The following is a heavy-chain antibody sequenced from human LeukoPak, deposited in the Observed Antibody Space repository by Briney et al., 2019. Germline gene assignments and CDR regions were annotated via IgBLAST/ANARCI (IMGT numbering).Heavy chain of an antibody. D-gene: IGHD2-8*01. CDR1: GFTFS. V-gene: IGHV3-30*01. CDR3: ARDLTPYCTNGVCFPFDP. J-gene: IGHJ5*02. Sequence: GGSLRLSCASGFTFSHWVRQAPGTGLEWVAVISYDGSNKYYADSVKGRFTISRDNSKNTLYLQMNSLRAEDTAVYYCARDLTPYCTNGVCFPFDPWGQGTLVTVSS. CDR2: ISYDGSNK.